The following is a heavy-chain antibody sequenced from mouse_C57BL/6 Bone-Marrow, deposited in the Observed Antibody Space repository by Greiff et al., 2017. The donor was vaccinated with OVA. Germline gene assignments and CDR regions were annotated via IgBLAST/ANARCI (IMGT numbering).Heavy chain of an antibody. J-gene: IGHJ3*01. CDR3: TSFSYDCDHAWFAY. V-gene: IGHV14-4*01. CDR2: IVPENGDT. CDR1: GFTIKDDY. D-gene: IGHD2-4*01. Sequence: VQLQQSGAELVRPGASVKLSCTASGFTIKDDYMHWVKQRPEQGLEWIGWIVPENGDTEYASKFQGKVTITADTSSNTVYLQLSSLTSEDTAVYYCTSFSYDCDHAWFAYWGQGTLVTVSA.